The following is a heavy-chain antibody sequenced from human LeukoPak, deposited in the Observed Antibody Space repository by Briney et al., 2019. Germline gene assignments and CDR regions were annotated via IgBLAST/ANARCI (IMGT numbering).Heavy chain of an antibody. J-gene: IGHJ4*02. D-gene: IGHD3-22*01. CDR2: IYYSGST. V-gene: IGHV4-59*08. Sequence: SETLSLTCTVSGGSISSYYWSWIRRPPGKGLEWIGYIYYSGSTNYNPSLKSRVTISVDTSKNQFSLKLSSVTAADTAVYYCARHDGSGYPIDYWGQGTLVTVSS. CDR1: GGSISSYY. CDR3: ARHDGSGYPIDY.